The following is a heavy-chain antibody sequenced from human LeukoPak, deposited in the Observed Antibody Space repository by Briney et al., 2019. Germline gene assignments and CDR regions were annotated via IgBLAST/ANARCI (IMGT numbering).Heavy chain of an antibody. J-gene: IGHJ5*02. CDR2: INPNSGGT. CDR3: ARSERLAPAAMFYWFDP. V-gene: IGHV1-2*02. Sequence: ASVKVSCKVSGYTLTELSMHWVRQAPGQGLEWMGWINPNSGGTNYAQKFQGRVTMTRDTSISTAYMELSRLRSDDTAVYYCARSERLAPAAMFYWFDPWGQGTQVTVSS. CDR1: GYTLTELS. D-gene: IGHD2-2*01.